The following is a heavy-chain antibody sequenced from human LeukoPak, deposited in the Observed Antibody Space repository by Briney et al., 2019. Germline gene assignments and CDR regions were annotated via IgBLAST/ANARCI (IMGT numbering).Heavy chain of an antibody. CDR1: GGSISSGSYY. D-gene: IGHD6-13*01. CDR3: ARVLKGSSWYGFDY. CDR2: ICTSGST. V-gene: IGHV4-61*02. Sequence: SETLSLTCTVSGGSISSGSYYWSWIRQPAGKGLEWIGRICTSGSTNYNPSLKSRVTISVDTPKNQFSLKLSSVTAADTAVYYCARVLKGSSWYGFDYWGQGTLGTVSS. J-gene: IGHJ4*02.